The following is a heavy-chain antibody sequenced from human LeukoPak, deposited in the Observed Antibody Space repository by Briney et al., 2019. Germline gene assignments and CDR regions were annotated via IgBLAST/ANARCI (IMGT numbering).Heavy chain of an antibody. CDR3: AREDSSGFGDF. CDR2: IYYSGST. D-gene: IGHD6-19*01. V-gene: IGHV4-61*01. J-gene: IGHJ4*02. Sequence: PSETLSLTCTVSGGSISSSSSYYWSWIRQPPGKGLEWIGYIYYSGSTNYNPSLKSRVTISVDTSKNQFSLNLTSVTAADTAVYYCAREDSSGFGDFWGQGTLVTVSS. CDR1: GGSISSSSSYY.